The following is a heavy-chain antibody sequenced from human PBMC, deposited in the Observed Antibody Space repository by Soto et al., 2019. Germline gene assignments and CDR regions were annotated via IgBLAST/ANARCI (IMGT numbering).Heavy chain of an antibody. CDR2: INPSGGST. CDR3: ARETYCSSTSCYRVVDY. CDR1: GFTFSSYG. J-gene: IGHJ4*02. D-gene: IGHD2-2*02. V-gene: IGHV1-46*01. Sequence: QVQLVESGGGVVQPGRSLRLSCAASGFTFSSYGMHWVRQAPGKGLEWVGIINPSGGSTSYAQKFQGRVTMTRDTSTSTVYMELSSLRSEDTAVYYCARETYCSSTSCYRVVDYWGQGTLVTVSS.